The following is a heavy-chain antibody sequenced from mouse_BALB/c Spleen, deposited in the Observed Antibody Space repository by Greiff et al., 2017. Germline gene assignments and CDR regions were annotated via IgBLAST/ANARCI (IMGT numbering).Heavy chain of an antibody. CDR1: GFTFSDYY. J-gene: IGHJ4*01. CDR2: ISDGGSYT. V-gene: IGHV5-4*02. CDR3: ARYGYVLYAMDY. Sequence: DVKLVESGGGLVKPGGSLKLSCAASGFTFSDYYMYWVRQTPEKRLEWVATISDGGSYTYYPDSVKGRFTISRDNAKNNLYLQMSSLKSEDTAMYYCARYGYVLYAMDYWGQGTSVTVSA. D-gene: IGHD2-2*01.